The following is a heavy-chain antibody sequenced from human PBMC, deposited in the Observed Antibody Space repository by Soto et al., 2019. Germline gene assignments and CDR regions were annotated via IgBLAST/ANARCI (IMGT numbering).Heavy chain of an antibody. CDR3: AKGPHTNVGWPYYFES. V-gene: IGHV3-48*02. CDR2: SSPRGDTI. CDR1: GFTFSSYG. Sequence: PLGSLRLSCAASGFTFSSYGMHWVRQTPGKGLEWISYSSPRGDTIYYADSVEGRFTISRDNARNSLSLHMSSLRDEDSALYYCAKGPHTNVGWPYYFESWGQGVPVTVSS. D-gene: IGHD6-19*01. J-gene: IGHJ4*02.